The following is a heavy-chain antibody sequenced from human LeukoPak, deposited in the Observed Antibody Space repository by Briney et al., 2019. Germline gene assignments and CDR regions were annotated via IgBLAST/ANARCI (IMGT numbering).Heavy chain of an antibody. V-gene: IGHV3-64*04. CDR2: ISSNGGST. D-gene: IGHD3-10*01. J-gene: IGHJ4*02. CDR1: GFTFSSYA. CDR3: AKAFFSGSGGNHKHFDS. Sequence: GGSLRLSCSASGFTFSSYAMHWVRQAPGKGLEYVSAISSNGGSTYYADSVKGRFTISRDDSKSTLFLQMNSLRAEDTAVYYCAKAFFSGSGGNHKHFDSWGQGTLVTVSS.